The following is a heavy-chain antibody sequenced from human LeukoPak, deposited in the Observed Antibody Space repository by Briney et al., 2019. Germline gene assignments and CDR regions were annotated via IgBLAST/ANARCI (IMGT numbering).Heavy chain of an antibody. V-gene: IGHV1-2*02. CDR2: INPNSGGT. CDR1: GYTFTGYY. CDR3: ARGGPGIAAAGEYYYYYYMDV. J-gene: IGHJ6*03. Sequence: ASVKVSCKASGYTFTGYYMHWVRQAPGQGLEWMGWINPNSGGTNYAQKFQGRVTMTRDTSISTAYMELSRLRSDDTAVYYCARGGPGIAAAGEYYYYYYMDVWGKGTTVTVSS. D-gene: IGHD6-13*01.